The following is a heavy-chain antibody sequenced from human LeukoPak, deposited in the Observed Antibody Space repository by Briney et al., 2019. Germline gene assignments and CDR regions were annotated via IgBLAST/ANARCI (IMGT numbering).Heavy chain of an antibody. Sequence: GGSLRLSCAASGFTFSSYAMTWVRQAPGKRLEWASAISGSGGSTYYADSVKGRFTISRDNAKNSLYLQMNSLRAEDTAVYYCARDTSGRFGELWVYFDYWGQGTLVTVSS. V-gene: IGHV3-23*01. D-gene: IGHD3-10*01. CDR2: ISGSGGST. CDR1: GFTFSSYA. CDR3: ARDTSGRFGELWVYFDY. J-gene: IGHJ4*02.